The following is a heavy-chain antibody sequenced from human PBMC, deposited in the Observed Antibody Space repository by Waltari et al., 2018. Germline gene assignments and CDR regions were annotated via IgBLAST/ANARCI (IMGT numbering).Heavy chain of an antibody. Sequence: QVQLVQSGAEVKKPGSSMKVSCKASGGTFSSYAISCVRQAPGQGLEWMGGIIPIFGTANYAQKFQGRVTITTDESTSTAYMELSSLRSEDTAVYYCARALYDFWSGYYKGVLYYWGQGTLVTVSS. D-gene: IGHD3-3*01. CDR1: GGTFSSYA. CDR2: IIPIFGTA. V-gene: IGHV1-69*05. CDR3: ARALYDFWSGYYKGVLYY. J-gene: IGHJ4*02.